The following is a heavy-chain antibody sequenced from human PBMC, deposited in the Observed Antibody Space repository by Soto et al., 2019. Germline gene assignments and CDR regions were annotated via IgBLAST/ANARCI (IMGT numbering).Heavy chain of an antibody. CDR3: AKGRTYFDF. Sequence: EVLLLQSGGGLVQPGGSLRLSCAASGFTFGDYAMTWVRQAPGKGLEWVSDISDGDGDTHYADSVKGRFTTSRDNSKNTHYLQMSSLRAEDAAVYYCAKGRTYFDFWGQGTLVTVSS. CDR1: GFTFGDYA. V-gene: IGHV3-23*01. CDR2: ISDGDGDT. J-gene: IGHJ4*02.